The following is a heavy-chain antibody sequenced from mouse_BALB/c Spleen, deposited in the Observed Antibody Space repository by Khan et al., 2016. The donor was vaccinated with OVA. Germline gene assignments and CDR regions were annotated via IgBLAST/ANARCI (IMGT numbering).Heavy chain of an antibody. CDR2: INTYTGEP. CDR1: GYTFTTYG. V-gene: IGHV9-3-1*01. D-gene: IGHD2-3*01. CDR3: ARGGYCGTMDY. J-gene: IGHJ4*01. Sequence: QIKLVQSGPELKKPGVTVKISCKASGYTFTTYGMNWVKQAPGKGLKWMGWINTYTGEPTYDDDFKGRVAFSLETSASTAYLQINNLKNEDSATYFCARGGYCGTMDYWGQGTSLTVSS.